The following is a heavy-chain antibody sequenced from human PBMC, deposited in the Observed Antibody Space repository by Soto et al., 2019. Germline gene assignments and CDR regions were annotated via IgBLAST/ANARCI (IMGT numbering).Heavy chain of an antibody. Sequence: QVQLVQSGAEVKKPGASVKVSCKASGYTFTSYDINWVRQGTGQGLEWMGWMNPISGNTDYAQKFQGRVTMTRNTSISTAYMELSSLTSEDTAVYYCARGNAWFDPWGQGTLVTVSS. J-gene: IGHJ5*02. CDR1: GYTFTSYD. CDR3: ARGNAWFDP. CDR2: MNPISGNT. V-gene: IGHV1-8*01.